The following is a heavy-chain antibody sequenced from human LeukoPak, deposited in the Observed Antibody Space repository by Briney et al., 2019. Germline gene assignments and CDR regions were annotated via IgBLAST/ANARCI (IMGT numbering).Heavy chain of an antibody. D-gene: IGHD3-3*01. V-gene: IGHV3-72*01. CDR3: ARETEYYDFWSGYYL. J-gene: IGHJ4*02. Sequence: QPGGSLRLSCAASGFIFSDHYMDWVRQAPGKGLEWVGRTRNEANIYTTKYAASVKGRFTISRDDSKNSLYLQMNSLRAEDTAVYYCARETEYYDFWSGYYLWGQGTLVTVSS. CDR1: GFIFSDHY. CDR2: TRNEANIYTT.